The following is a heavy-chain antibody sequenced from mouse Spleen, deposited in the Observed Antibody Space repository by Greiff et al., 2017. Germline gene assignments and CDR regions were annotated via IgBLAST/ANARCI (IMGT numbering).Heavy chain of an antibody. J-gene: IGHJ2*01. V-gene: IGHV1-69*02. CDR3: ASSEDY. CDR2: IDPSDSYT. D-gene: IGHD6-1*01. CDR1: GYTFTSYW. Sequence: QVQLQQSGAELVKPGASVKLSCKASGYTFTSYWMHWVKQRPGQGLEWIGEIDPSDSYTNYNQKFKGKATLTVDKSSSTAYMQLSSLTSEDSAVYYCASSEDYWGQGTTLTVSS.